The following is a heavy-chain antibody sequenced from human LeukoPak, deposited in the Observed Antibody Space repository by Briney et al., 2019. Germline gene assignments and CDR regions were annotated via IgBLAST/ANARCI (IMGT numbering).Heavy chain of an antibody. CDR3: ARHLVVAAATSFDY. D-gene: IGHD2-15*01. CDR1: GGSISSSSYY. CDR2: IYYSGST. J-gene: IGHJ4*02. Sequence: SETLSLTCTVSGGSISSSSYYWGWIRQPPGKGLEWIGSIYYSGSTYYNPSLKSRVTISVDTSKNQFSLKLSSVTAADTAVYYCARHLVVAAATSFDYWGQGTLVTVSS. V-gene: IGHV4-39*01.